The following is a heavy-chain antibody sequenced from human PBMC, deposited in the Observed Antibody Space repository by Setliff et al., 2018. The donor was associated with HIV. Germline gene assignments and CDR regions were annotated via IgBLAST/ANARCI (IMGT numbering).Heavy chain of an antibody. CDR3: ARDRRFAGTYHFDS. D-gene: IGHD1-26*01. V-gene: IGHV1-18*01. J-gene: IGHJ4*02. CDR1: GYTSPDYG. Sequence: GASVKVSCKASGYTSPDYGISWVRQAPGQGLEWMGWISAYNGNTNYAQKFQERVTMTTDTSSTTAYMELRSLRSDDTAVYYCARDRRFAGTYHFDSWGQGTLVTVSS. CDR2: ISAYNGNT.